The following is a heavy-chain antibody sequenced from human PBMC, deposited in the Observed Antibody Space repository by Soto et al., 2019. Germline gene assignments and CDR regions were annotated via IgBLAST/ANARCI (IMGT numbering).Heavy chain of an antibody. CDR2: IYYSGST. Sequence: SETLSLTCTVSGGSISSSSYYWGWIRQPPGKGLEGIGYIYYSGSTNYNPSLKSRVTISVDTSKNQFSLKLSSVTAADTAVYYCASYYDFWSGYFDYWGQGTLVTVSS. J-gene: IGHJ4*02. CDR1: GGSISSSSYY. D-gene: IGHD3-3*01. CDR3: ASYYDFWSGYFDY. V-gene: IGHV4-61*05.